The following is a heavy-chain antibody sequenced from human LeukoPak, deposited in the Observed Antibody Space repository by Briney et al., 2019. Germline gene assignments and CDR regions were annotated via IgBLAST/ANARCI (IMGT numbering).Heavy chain of an antibody. CDR1: GFTFSSYG. J-gene: IGHJ6*02. CDR2: ISYDGSNK. CDR3: ATRDLYYDFWSGYGSYGMDV. D-gene: IGHD3-3*01. Sequence: PGRSLRLSCAASGFTFSSYGMHWVRQAPGKGLEWVAVISYDGSNKYYADSVKGRFTISRDNSKNTPYLQMNSLRAEDTAVYYCATRDLYYDFWSGYGSYGMDVWGQGTTVTVSS. V-gene: IGHV3-30*03.